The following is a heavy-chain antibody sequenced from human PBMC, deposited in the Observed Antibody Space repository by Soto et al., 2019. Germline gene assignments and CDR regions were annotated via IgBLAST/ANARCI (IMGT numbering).Heavy chain of an antibody. Sequence: QVQLVQSGAEVKKPGASVKVSCKASGYTFTNYDINWVRQAPGQGLEWMGWMNPNSGNTGHAQKFQGRVTMTRDTSISTAYMELSSLRSDDTAVYYCARAYGDYDYWGQGTLVTVSS. CDR1: GYTFTNYD. CDR2: MNPNSGNT. J-gene: IGHJ4*02. D-gene: IGHD4-17*01. V-gene: IGHV1-8*01. CDR3: ARAYGDYDY.